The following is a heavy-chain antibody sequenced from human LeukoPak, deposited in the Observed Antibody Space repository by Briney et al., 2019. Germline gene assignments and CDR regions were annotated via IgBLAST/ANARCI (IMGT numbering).Heavy chain of an antibody. D-gene: IGHD1-1*01. CDR2: IRSKAYGGTT. V-gene: IGHV3-49*04. Sequence: GGSLRLSCTASGFTFGDYAMSWVRQAPGKGLEWVGFIRSKAYGGTTEYAASLKGRFTISRDDSKSVAYLQMNSLKTEDTAVYYCTRFGTATDDYYMDVWGKGTTVTVSS. CDR1: GFTFGDYA. CDR3: TRFGTATDDYYMDV. J-gene: IGHJ6*03.